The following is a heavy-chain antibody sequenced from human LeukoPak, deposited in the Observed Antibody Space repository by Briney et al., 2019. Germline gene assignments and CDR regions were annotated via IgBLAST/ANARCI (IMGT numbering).Heavy chain of an antibody. V-gene: IGHV3-30*02. Sequence: PGRSLRLSCAASGFTFSSYGMHWVRQAPGKGLEWVAFIRYDGSNKYYADSVKGRFTISRDNSKNTLYLQMNSLRAEDTAVYYCAKVPLSGSPHFDYWGQGTLVTVSS. D-gene: IGHD1-26*01. CDR3: AKVPLSGSPHFDY. J-gene: IGHJ4*02. CDR1: GFTFSSYG. CDR2: IRYDGSNK.